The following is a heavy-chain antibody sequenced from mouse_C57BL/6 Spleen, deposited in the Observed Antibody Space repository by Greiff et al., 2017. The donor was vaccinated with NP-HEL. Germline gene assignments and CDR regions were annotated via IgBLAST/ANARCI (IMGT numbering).Heavy chain of an antibody. J-gene: IGHJ2*01. CDR1: GYTFTSYW. V-gene: IGHV1-64*01. D-gene: IGHD1-1*01. CDR3: ARIGDYYGSSPHFDY. CDR2: IHPNSGST. Sequence: QVQLQQPGAELVKPGASVKLSCKASGYTFTSYWMHWVKQRPGQGLEWIGMIHPNSGSTNYNKKFKSKATLTVDKSSSTAYMQLSSLTSEDSAVYYCARIGDYYGSSPHFDYWGQGTTLTVSS.